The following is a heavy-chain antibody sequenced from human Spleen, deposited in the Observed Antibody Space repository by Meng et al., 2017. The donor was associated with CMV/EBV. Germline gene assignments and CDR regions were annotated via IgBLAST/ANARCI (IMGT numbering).Heavy chain of an antibody. CDR3: ARDYYDFWSGERTPSTEYFQH. J-gene: IGHJ1*01. D-gene: IGHD3-3*01. Sequence: ASVKVSCKASGYTFTGYYMHWVRQAPGQGLEWMGWINPNSGGTNYAQKFQGRVTMTRDTSIRTAYMELSRLRSDDTAVYYCARDYYDFWSGERTPSTEYFQHWGQGTLVTVSS. V-gene: IGHV1-2*02. CDR1: GYTFTGYY. CDR2: INPNSGGT.